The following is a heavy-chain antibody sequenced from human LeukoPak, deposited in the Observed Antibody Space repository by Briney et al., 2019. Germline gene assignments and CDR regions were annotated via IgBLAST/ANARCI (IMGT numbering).Heavy chain of an antibody. Sequence: GGSLRLSCAVSGFTFSDHYMDWVRQAPGKGLEWVAVIWYDGSNKYYADSVKGRFTISRDNSKNTLYLQMNSLRAEDTAVYYCARGAKYCSGGSCYSPNYYYYGMDVWGQGTTVTVSS. CDR3: ARGAKYCSGGSCYSPNYYYYGMDV. V-gene: IGHV3-33*08. CDR2: IWYDGSNK. J-gene: IGHJ6*02. CDR1: GFTFSDHY. D-gene: IGHD2-15*01.